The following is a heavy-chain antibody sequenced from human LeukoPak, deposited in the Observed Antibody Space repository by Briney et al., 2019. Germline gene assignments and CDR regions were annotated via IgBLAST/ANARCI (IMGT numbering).Heavy chain of an antibody. CDR3: AKLGDYYDSSGYYYPFDY. D-gene: IGHD3-22*01. Sequence: GRSLRLSCAASGFTFSSYGMHWVRQAPGKGLEWVAVISYDGSNKYYADSVKGRFTISRDNSKNTLYLQMNSLRAEDMAVYYCAKLGDYYDSSGYYYPFDYWGQGTLVTVSS. V-gene: IGHV3-30*18. CDR2: ISYDGSNK. J-gene: IGHJ4*02. CDR1: GFTFSSYG.